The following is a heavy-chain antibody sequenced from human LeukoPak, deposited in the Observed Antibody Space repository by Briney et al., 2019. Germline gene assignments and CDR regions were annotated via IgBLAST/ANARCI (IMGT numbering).Heavy chain of an antibody. D-gene: IGHD6-6*01. CDR3: AREVCSSSCYFDY. J-gene: IGHJ4*02. V-gene: IGHV4-4*07. CDR2: IYTSGGT. CDR1: GGPISSYY. Sequence: PSETLSLTCTVSGGPISSYYWSWIRQPAGKGLEWIGRIYTSGGTNYNPSLKSRVNMSVDTSKNQFSLKLSSVTAADTAVYYCAREVCSSSCYFDYWGQGTLVTVSS.